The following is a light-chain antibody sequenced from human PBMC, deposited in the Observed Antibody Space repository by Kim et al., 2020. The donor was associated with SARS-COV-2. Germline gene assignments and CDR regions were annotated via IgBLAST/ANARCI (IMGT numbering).Light chain of an antibody. CDR2: GAS. Sequence: EIVLTQFPGTLSLSPGESATLSCRASHSVGNNYLAWFHQKPGQAPRVLIYGASSRAPGIPDRFAGSGSGTDFTLTISRLEPEDFAVYYCQQYASSPRTFGQGTKVDIK. CDR3: QQYASSPRT. J-gene: IGKJ1*01. CDR1: HSVGNNY. V-gene: IGKV3-20*01.